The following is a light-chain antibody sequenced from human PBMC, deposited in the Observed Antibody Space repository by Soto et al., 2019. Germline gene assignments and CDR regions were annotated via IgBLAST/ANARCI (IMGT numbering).Light chain of an antibody. CDR3: SSYTSSITLYV. CDR1: SSDVGGYNY. V-gene: IGLV2-14*01. CDR2: DVS. Sequence: QSALTQPASVSGSPGQSITISCTGTSSDVGGYNYVSWYQQHPGKAHKLMIYDVSNRPSEVSNRFSGSKSGNTASLTISGLQAEDEADYYCSSYTSSITLYVFGTGTQVTVL. J-gene: IGLJ1*01.